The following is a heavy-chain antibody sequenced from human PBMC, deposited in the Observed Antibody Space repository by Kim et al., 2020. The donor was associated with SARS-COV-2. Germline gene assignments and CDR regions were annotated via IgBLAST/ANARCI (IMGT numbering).Heavy chain of an antibody. Sequence: GGSLRLSCAASGFTFSRYGMSWVRQAPGKGLEWVSDISASSGDTYYADSVQGRFTISRDNAKNSLNLEMNSLRAEDTALYYCARVSTITSPFYDYWGRGTLVTVSS. J-gene: IGHJ4*02. CDR1: GFTFSRYG. V-gene: IGHV3-23*01. D-gene: IGHD4-4*01. CDR2: ISASSGDT. CDR3: ARVSTITSPFYDY.